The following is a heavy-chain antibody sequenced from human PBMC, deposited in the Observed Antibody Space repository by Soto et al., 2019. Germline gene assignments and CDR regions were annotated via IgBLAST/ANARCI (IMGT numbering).Heavy chain of an antibody. CDR2: INAGNGNT. V-gene: IGHV1-3*01. CDR1: GYTFIGYA. J-gene: IGHJ4*02. D-gene: IGHD5-18*01. CDR3: ARDPGYSYGYN. Sequence: QVQLVQSGAEVKKPGASVKVSCKASGYTFIGYAMNWVRQAPGQRLEWMGWINAGNGNTKYSQKFQGRVTITRDTSASTGYMELSSLRSEDTAVYYCARDPGYSYGYNWGQGTLVTVSS.